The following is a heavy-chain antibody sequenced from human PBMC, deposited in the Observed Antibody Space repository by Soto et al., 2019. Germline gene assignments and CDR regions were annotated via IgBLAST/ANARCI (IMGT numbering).Heavy chain of an antibody. CDR3: AKREDTAFDY. J-gene: IGHJ4*02. CDR1: GFTFSAYN. D-gene: IGHD5-18*01. CDR2: ISYDGTNK. Sequence: QVQLVESGGGLVQPGRSLRLSCAASGFTFSAYNMHWVRQAPGKGLEWLAVISYDGTNKYYGDSVKGRFTISRDNSRNTLFLQMNSLQPEDTAVYYCAKREDTAFDYWGQATLVTVSS. V-gene: IGHV3-30*18.